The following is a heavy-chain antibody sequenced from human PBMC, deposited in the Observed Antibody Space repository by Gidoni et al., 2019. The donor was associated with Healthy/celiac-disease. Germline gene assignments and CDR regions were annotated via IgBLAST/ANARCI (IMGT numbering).Heavy chain of an antibody. J-gene: IGHJ6*03. CDR2: IYTSGST. Sequence: QVQLQESGPGLVKPSQTLSLTCTVSGGSISSGSYYWSWSRQPAGKGLEWIGRIYTSGSTNYNPSLKSRVTISVDTSKNQFSLKLSSVTAADTAVYYCARDRYYYDSSGYQDYYYYYYMDVWGKGTTVTVSS. CDR3: ARDRYYYDSSGYQDYYYYYYMDV. D-gene: IGHD3-22*01. CDR1: GGSISSGSYY. V-gene: IGHV4-61*02.